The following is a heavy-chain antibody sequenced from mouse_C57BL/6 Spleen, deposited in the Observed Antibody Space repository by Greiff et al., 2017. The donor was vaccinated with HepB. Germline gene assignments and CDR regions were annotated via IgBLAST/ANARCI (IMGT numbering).Heavy chain of an antibody. V-gene: IGHV1-15*01. D-gene: IGHD1-1*01. CDR3: TRPYYGSSYDWYFDV. CDR1: GYTFTDYE. Sequence: QVQLQQSGAELVRPGASVTLSCKASGYTFTDYEMHWVKQTPVHGLEWIGAIDPETGGTAYNQKFKGKAILTADKSSSTAYMELRSLTSEDSAVYYCTRPYYGSSYDWYFDVWGTGTTVTVSS. J-gene: IGHJ1*03. CDR2: IDPETGGT.